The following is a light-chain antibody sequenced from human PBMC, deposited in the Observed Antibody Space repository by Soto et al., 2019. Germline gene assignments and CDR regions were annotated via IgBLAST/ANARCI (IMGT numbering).Light chain of an antibody. CDR1: QSVSRN. CDR3: QQYNNWPLYT. Sequence: EIVMTQSPATLSVSPGERATLSCRASQSVSRNLAWYQQRPGRAPRLLIYDASTRATDIPARFSGSGSGTEFTLTISSLQSEDVAVYYCQQYNNWPLYTFGQGTKLEI. V-gene: IGKV3-15*01. J-gene: IGKJ2*01. CDR2: DAS.